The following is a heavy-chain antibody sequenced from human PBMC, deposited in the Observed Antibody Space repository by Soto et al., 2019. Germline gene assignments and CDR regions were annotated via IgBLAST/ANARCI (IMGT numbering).Heavy chain of an antibody. CDR3: AKGGRQWLVTSDFNY. J-gene: IGHJ4*02. Sequence: EVQLLESGGGLVQPGGSLRLSCAASGFTFSSYEMSWVRQAPGKGLEWVSVVSGSGGSTYYADSVQGRFTISRDNSKNTVYLQMNSLRAEDTAIYYCAKGGRQWLVTSDFNYWGQGALVTVSS. V-gene: IGHV3-23*01. CDR1: GFTFSSYE. D-gene: IGHD6-19*01. CDR2: VSGSGGST.